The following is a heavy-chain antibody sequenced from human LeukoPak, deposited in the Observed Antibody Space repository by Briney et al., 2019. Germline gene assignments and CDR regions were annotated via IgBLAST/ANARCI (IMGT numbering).Heavy chain of an antibody. V-gene: IGHV4-59*11. CDR1: GGSISGHY. J-gene: IGHJ6*03. CDR3: ARALHGSYDFWSGYYREGYYYYMDV. D-gene: IGHD3-3*01. Sequence: SETLSLTCTVSGGSISGHYWSWLRQSPGKGLEWIAYIYNSGSTNYNNYNPSLKSRVIMSMDTSKNQFSLKLSSVTAADAAVYYCARALHGSYDFWSGYYREGYYYYMDVWGTGNTVTVSS. CDR2: IYNSGSTNYN.